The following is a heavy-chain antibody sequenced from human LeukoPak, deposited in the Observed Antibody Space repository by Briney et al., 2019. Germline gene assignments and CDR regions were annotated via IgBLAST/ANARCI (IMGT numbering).Heavy chain of an antibody. CDR3: ARDMAAAGRGYFDY. D-gene: IGHD6-13*01. J-gene: IGHJ4*02. CDR2: IWYDGSNK. CDR1: GFTFSSYG. Sequence: GGSLRLSCAASGFTFSSYGMHWVRQALGKGLEWVAVIWYDGSNKYYADSVKGRFTISRDNSKNTLYVQMNSLRAEDTAVYYCARDMAAAGRGYFDYWGQGILFTVSS. V-gene: IGHV3-33*01.